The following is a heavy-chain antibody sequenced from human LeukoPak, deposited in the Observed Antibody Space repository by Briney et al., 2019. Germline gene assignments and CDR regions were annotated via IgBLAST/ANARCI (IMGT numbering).Heavy chain of an antibody. Sequence: ASVKVSCKASGYTFTSYGISWVRQAPGQGLEWMGWISAYNGNTNYAQKLQGRVTMTTDTSTSTAYMELRSLRSDDTAVYYCARGRQIYYYHSSGYLDYWGQGTLVTVSS. CDR1: GYTFTSYG. CDR2: ISAYNGNT. V-gene: IGHV1-18*01. CDR3: ARGRQIYYYHSSGYLDY. J-gene: IGHJ4*02. D-gene: IGHD3-22*01.